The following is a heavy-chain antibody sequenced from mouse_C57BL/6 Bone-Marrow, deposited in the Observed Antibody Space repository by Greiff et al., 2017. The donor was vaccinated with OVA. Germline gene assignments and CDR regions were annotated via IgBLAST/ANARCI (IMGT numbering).Heavy chain of an antibody. CDR3: APYYGSSYGFAY. V-gene: IGHV1-19*01. CDR1: GYTFTDYY. CDR2: INPYNGGT. Sequence: VQLQQSGPVLAKPGASVKMSCKASGYTFTDYYMNWVKQSHGKSLEWIGVINPYNGGTSYNQKFKGKATLTVDKSSSTAYMELNSLTSEDSAVYYCAPYYGSSYGFAYWGQGTLVTVSA. D-gene: IGHD1-1*01. J-gene: IGHJ3*01.